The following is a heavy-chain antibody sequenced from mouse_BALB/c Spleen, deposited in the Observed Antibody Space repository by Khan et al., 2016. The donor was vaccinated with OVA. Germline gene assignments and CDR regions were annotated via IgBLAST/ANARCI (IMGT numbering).Heavy chain of an antibody. J-gene: IGHJ3*01. CDR2: IYPFNDAT. CDR1: GYTFTSYV. V-gene: IGHV1S136*01. D-gene: IGHD1-1*01. CDR3: APVGTYYVSFGY. Sequence: VQLQQSGPEVVEPGASVKLSCKASGYTFTSYVMHWVKQKPGQGLEWIGYIYPFNDATKYNEKFTGKVTLTSDKSSSPAYMELSSLTSEDSAVDYCAPVGTYYVSFGYWDQGTRVTVSA.